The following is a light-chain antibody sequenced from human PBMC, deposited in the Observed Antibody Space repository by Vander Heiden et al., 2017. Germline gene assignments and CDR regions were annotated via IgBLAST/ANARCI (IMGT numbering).Light chain of an antibody. CDR1: QSVLYSSNNKNY. V-gene: IGKV4-1*01. CDR3: QQYYSTPYT. Sequence: DSVMTQSPDSLAVSLGERATINCKSSQSVLYSSNNKNYLAWYQQKPGQPPKLLIYWASTRESGVPDRFSGSGSGTDFTLAISSLQAEDVAVYYCQQYYSTPYTFGPGTKLEIK. CDR2: WAS. J-gene: IGKJ2*01.